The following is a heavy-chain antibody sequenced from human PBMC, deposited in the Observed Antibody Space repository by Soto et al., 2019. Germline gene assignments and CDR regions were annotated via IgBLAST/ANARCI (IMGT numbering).Heavy chain of an antibody. V-gene: IGHV4-30-2*01. CDR2: VHHSGLT. D-gene: IGHD3-3*02. CDR3: ARGGDILDV. CDR1: GGSISSDGYS. Sequence: TLSLTCTVSGGSISSDGYSWSWVRQPPGKGLEYIVYVHHSGLTYSNPSLKSRVTISVDKSKNQFSLKVGSETAADTAMYYCARGGDILDVWGQGTTVTVSS. J-gene: IGHJ6*02.